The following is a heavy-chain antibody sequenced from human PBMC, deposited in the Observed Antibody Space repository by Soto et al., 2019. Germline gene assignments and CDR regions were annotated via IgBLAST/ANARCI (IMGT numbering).Heavy chain of an antibody. D-gene: IGHD4-4*01. CDR2: IYQSGST. CDR3: ATQSYSNSGAYYYYAMDV. CDR1: GGSIRSGGYS. J-gene: IGHJ6*02. V-gene: IGHV4-30-2*01. Sequence: NHSESLWLTCAVCGGSIRSGGYSWSWIRQPPGKGLEWIGYIYQSGSTYYNPSLKSRVTISVDRSRNQFSLKLSSVTAADTAVYFCATQSYSNSGAYYYYAMDVWGQGTTVTVSS.